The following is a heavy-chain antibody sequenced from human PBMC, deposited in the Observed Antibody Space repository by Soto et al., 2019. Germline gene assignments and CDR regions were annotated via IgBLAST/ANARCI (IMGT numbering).Heavy chain of an antibody. V-gene: IGHV4-30-4*01. Sequence: QVQLQESGPGLVKPSQTLSLTCTVSGGSISSGDYYWIWIRQPPGKGLEWIGYIFYSGSTYYNPSLMSRVTISLDTSKDQFSLKLGSVTAADTAVYYCDRWLGYGPHFDYWGQGTLVTVSS. J-gene: IGHJ4*02. D-gene: IGHD5-12*01. CDR1: GGSISSGDYY. CDR3: DRWLGYGPHFDY. CDR2: IFYSGST.